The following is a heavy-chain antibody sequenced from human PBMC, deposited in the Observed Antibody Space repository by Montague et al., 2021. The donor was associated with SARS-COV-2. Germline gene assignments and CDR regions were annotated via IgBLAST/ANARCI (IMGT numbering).Heavy chain of an antibody. CDR1: EYSFSEFS. CDR3: ATLGLEVITYAFEI. J-gene: IGHJ3*02. V-gene: IGHV1-24*01. D-gene: IGHD3-22*01. CDR2: FDSQDGET. Sequence: SVKVSCKVSEYSFSEFSLQMHWVRQAPGKGLEWMGEFDSQDGETXYAHKFQGRLTMTEDRSTDTVYMELSSLRSEDTAVYYCATLGLEVITYAFEIWGQGKMVTVSS.